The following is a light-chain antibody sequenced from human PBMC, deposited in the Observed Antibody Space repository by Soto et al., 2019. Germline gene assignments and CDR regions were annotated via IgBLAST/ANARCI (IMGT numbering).Light chain of an antibody. V-gene: IGKV1-8*01. Sequence: AIRMTESPSSFSASTGDRVTITCRASQGISSYLAWYQQKPGKAPKLLIQDASTLESGVPSRFSGSGSGTDFTLTISCLQSEDFATYYCQQYYDYPRTFGHGTKVEIK. CDR2: DAS. J-gene: IGKJ1*01. CDR3: QQYYDYPRT. CDR1: QGISSY.